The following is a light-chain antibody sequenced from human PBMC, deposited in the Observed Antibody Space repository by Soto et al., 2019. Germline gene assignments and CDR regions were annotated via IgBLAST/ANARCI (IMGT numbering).Light chain of an antibody. V-gene: IGKV1-9*01. J-gene: IGKJ1*01. CDR3: EQLDNFPRT. CDR2: TAS. CDR1: QDISNY. Sequence: DIPLTQSPSFLSASVGDRVTITCRASQDISNYLAWYQQKPGKAPKLLIYTASALQSGVPSRFSGSRSGTEFTLTISSLQPEDFATYYCEQLDNFPRTFGQGTKVEIK.